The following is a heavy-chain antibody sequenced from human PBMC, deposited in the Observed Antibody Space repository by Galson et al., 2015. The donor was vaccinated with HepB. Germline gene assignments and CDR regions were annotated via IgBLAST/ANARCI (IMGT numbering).Heavy chain of an antibody. CDR3: ARNFGSTPRGNFDY. CDR1: GDSVSSNSAA. J-gene: IGHJ4*02. V-gene: IGHV6-1*01. Sequence: CAISGDSVSSNSAAWNWIRQSPSRGLEWLGRTYYRSKWYNDYAASVKSRITINPDTSKNQFSLQLNSVTPEDTAVYYCARNFGSTPRGNFDYWGQGTLVTVSS. CDR2: TYYRSKWYN. D-gene: IGHD3-3*01.